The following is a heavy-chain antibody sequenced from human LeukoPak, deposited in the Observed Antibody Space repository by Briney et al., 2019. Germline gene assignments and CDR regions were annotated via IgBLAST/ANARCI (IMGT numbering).Heavy chain of an antibody. CDR2: ISHTGAST. V-gene: IGHV3-23*01. J-gene: IGHJ3*02. Sequence: GSLRLSCAASEFTFAAYTMSWARQAPGKGPEWVSSISHTGASTYYGDSVKGRFTISRDNSKNTLYLQMNSLRAEDTAVYYCAKGGGTWAFDIWGQGTVVTVSS. CDR3: AKGGGTWAFDI. D-gene: IGHD1-1*01. CDR1: EFTFAAYT.